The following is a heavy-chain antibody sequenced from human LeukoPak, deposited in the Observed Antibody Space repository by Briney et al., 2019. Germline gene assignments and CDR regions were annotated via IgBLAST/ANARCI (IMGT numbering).Heavy chain of an antibody. Sequence: PSKTLSLTCTVSGGSISSGSYYWSWIRQPAGKGLEWIGRIYTSGSTNYNPSLKSLVTISVDTSKNQFSLKLSSVTAADTAVYYCARDNGSGWYSVPNWFDPWGQGTLVTVSS. J-gene: IGHJ5*02. V-gene: IGHV4-61*02. CDR3: ARDNGSGWYSVPNWFDP. D-gene: IGHD6-19*01. CDR1: GGSISSGSYY. CDR2: IYTSGST.